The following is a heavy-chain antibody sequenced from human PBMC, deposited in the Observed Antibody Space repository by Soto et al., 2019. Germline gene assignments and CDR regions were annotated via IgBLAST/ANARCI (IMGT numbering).Heavy chain of an antibody. Sequence: GGSLRLSCAASGFTFSSYAMSWVRQAPGKGLEWVSAISGSGGSTYYADSVKGRFTISRDNSKNTLYLQMNSLRAEDTAVYYCAKRFHSDPDIVVEDAFDIWGQGTMVTVSS. CDR3: AKRFHSDPDIVVEDAFDI. D-gene: IGHD2-2*01. CDR1: GFTFSSYA. CDR2: ISGSGGST. V-gene: IGHV3-23*01. J-gene: IGHJ3*02.